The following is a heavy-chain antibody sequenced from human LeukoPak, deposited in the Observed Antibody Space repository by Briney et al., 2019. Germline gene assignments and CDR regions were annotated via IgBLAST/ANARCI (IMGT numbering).Heavy chain of an antibody. Sequence: SETLSLTCTVSGGAMRSGDYYWSLIRLPPGEVLVWVGYIYYSGSTYHNPSLKSRVTISVDTSKNQFSLKLSSVTAADTAVYYCARVELWPYYDSSGYIDYWGQGTLVTVSS. CDR2: IYYSGST. CDR3: ARVELWPYYDSSGYIDY. CDR1: GGAMRSGDYY. D-gene: IGHD3-22*01. J-gene: IGHJ4*02. V-gene: IGHV4-30-4*08.